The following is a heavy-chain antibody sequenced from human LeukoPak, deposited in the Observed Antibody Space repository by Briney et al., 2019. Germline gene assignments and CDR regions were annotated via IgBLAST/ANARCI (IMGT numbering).Heavy chain of an antibody. CDR1: GFTFSNAW. D-gene: IGHD6-19*01. CDR2: ISGSGGSP. CDR3: AKDRVALAGIGLDY. J-gene: IGHJ4*02. Sequence: GGSLRLSCAASGFTFSNAWMSWVRQAPGKGLEWVSSISGSGGSPYYADSVKGRFTISRDNSNNTLYLEMNSLRADDTAVYYCAKDRVALAGIGLDYWGQGTLVTVSS. V-gene: IGHV3-23*01.